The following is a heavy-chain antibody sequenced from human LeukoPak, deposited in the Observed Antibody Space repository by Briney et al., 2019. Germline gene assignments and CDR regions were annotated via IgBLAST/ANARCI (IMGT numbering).Heavy chain of an antibody. CDR1: GASISSYY. Sequence: SETLSLTCTVSGASISSYYWSWIRQPAGKGLEWIGRIYVSGSTTYNPSLESRVTISLDTSKNQISLKLTSMTAADTAVYYCARDSGTTGEVKFDPWGQGTLVTVSS. J-gene: IGHJ5*02. V-gene: IGHV4-4*07. D-gene: IGHD1-7*01. CDR2: IYVSGST. CDR3: ARDSGTTGEVKFDP.